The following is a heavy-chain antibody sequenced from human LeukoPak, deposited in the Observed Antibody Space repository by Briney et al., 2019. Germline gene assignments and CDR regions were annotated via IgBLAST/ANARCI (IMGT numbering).Heavy chain of an antibody. CDR3: ARGRGYYDSSGYYFY. V-gene: IGHV4-59*12. CDR1: GGSISSYY. D-gene: IGHD3-22*01. J-gene: IGHJ4*02. Sequence: PSETLSLTCTVSGGSISSYYWSWIRQPPGKGLEWIGYIYYSGSTNYKSSLKSRVTISVDTSKNQFSLKLSSVTAADTAVYYCARGRGYYDSSGYYFYWGQGTLVTVSS. CDR2: IYYSGST.